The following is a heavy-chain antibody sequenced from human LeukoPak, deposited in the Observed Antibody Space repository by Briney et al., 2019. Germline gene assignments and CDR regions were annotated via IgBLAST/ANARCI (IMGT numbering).Heavy chain of an antibody. V-gene: IGHV3-7*01. J-gene: IGHJ4*02. CDR1: GFTFSSYS. CDR3: ASGGNYFDY. Sequence: PGGSLRLSCAASGFTFSSYSMNWVRQAPGKGLEWVANIKQDGSEKYYVDSVKGRFTISRDNAKNSLYLQMNSLRAEDTAVYYCASGGNYFDYWGQGTLVTVSS. CDR2: IKQDGSEK.